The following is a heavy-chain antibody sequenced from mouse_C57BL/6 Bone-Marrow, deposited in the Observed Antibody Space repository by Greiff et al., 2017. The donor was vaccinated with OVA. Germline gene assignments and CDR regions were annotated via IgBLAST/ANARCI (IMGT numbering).Heavy chain of an antibody. CDR1: GYTFTTYP. V-gene: IGHV1-47*01. D-gene: IGHD2-3*01. CDR3: AIIYDGYYDFDY. J-gene: IGHJ2*01. Sequence: VQLQESGAELVKPGASVKMSCKASGYTFTTYPIEWMKQNHGKSLEWIGNFHPYNDDTKYNEKFKGKATLTVEKSSSTVYLELSRLTSDDSAVYYCAIIYDGYYDFDYWGQGTTLTVSS. CDR2: FHPYNDDT.